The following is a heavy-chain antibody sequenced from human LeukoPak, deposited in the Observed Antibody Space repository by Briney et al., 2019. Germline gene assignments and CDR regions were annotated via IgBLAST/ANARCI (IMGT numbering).Heavy chain of an antibody. CDR3: ARVMGAANFDY. V-gene: IGHV4-34*01. CDR1: GGSFSAFH. J-gene: IGHJ4*02. D-gene: IGHD1-26*01. Sequence: SETLSLTCAVSGGSFSAFHWTWIRQPPGQGLEWIGEINGSGKTNYNPSLESRVTISVDTSKNQFSLKMTSVTAADTAVYYCARVMGAANFDYWGQGTLVTVSS. CDR2: INGSGKT.